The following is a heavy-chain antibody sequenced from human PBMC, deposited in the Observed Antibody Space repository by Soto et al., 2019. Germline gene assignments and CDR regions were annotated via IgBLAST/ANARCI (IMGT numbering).Heavy chain of an antibody. D-gene: IGHD6-19*01. J-gene: IGHJ4*02. CDR3: AKADGEQWLIPHLDN. V-gene: IGHV3-23*01. CDR1: GFNFKKFV. CDR2: ISCCGGST. Sequence: PGGSLRLSCEASGFNFKKFVMGWVRQAPGEGLEWVAGISCCGGSTSYADSVKGRFSLARDDSKSTLSLHLNSLRFEDTARYFCAKADGEQWLIPHLDNWGQGTLVTVSS.